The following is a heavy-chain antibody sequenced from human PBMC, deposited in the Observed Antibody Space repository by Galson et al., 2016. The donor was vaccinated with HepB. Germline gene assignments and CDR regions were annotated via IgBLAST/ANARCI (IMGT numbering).Heavy chain of an antibody. D-gene: IGHD3-10*01. CDR2: IDSGGSTP. J-gene: IGHJ6*02. V-gene: IGHV3-74*01. Sequence: SLRLSCAASGFSIGTYWMHWVRQAPGEGLVWVSRIDSGGSTPNYADSVTGRFTISRDNAKNTLFLQMDSLRVEDTAVHYCARAGGSGSYSPLYYYYHGMDVWGQGTTVTVSS. CDR1: GFSIGTYW. CDR3: ARAGGSGSYSPLYYYYHGMDV.